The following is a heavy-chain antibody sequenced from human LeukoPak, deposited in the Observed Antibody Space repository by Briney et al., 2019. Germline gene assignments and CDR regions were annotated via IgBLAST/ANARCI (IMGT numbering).Heavy chain of an antibody. CDR1: GYTFTGYY. CDR3: ARSYIVVVPAAIPHFDY. CDR2: INPNSGGT. V-gene: IGHV1-2*02. Sequence: ASVKVSCKASGYTFTGYYMHWVRQAPGQGLEWMGWINPNSGGTNYAQKFQGRVTMTRDTSISTAYMELSRLRSDDTDVYYCARSYIVVVPAAIPHFDYWGQGTLVTVSS. J-gene: IGHJ4*02. D-gene: IGHD2-2*02.